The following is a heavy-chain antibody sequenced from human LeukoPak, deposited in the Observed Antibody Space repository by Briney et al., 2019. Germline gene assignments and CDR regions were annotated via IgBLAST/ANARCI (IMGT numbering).Heavy chain of an antibody. Sequence: ASVKVSCKASGYTFTNYYIHWVRQAPGQGLEWMGIINPSGGSTSYAQKFQGRVTMTRDTSTSTVNMDLSSLRSEDTAVYYCARDGSAYTGSPELGYYNYYMDVWGKGTTVTVSS. D-gene: IGHD6-6*01. J-gene: IGHJ6*03. CDR1: GYTFTNYY. CDR3: ARDGSAYTGSPELGYYNYYMDV. CDR2: INPSGGST. V-gene: IGHV1-46*01.